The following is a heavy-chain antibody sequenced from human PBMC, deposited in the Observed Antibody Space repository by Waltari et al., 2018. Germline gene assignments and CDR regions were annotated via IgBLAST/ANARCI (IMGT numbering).Heavy chain of an antibody. J-gene: IGHJ4*02. V-gene: IGHV3-23*01. CDR2: ISGSGDST. Sequence: EVQLLESGGGLVQPGGSLRLSCAASGFPFSSHCMSWVRQAPGKGLEWVSPISGSGDSTYYADSVKGRFTISRDNSKNTLYLQMNSLRAEDTAVYYCAKVRDSSDWSPFDYWGQGILVTVSS. D-gene: IGHD6-19*01. CDR3: AKVRDSSDWSPFDY. CDR1: GFPFSSHC.